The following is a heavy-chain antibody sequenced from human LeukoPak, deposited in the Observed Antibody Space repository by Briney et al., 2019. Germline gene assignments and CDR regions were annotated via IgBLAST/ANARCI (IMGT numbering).Heavy chain of an antibody. CDR3: ARGSAMITKALFLDY. V-gene: IGHV4-59*01. CDR2: IYYTGTT. D-gene: IGHD5-18*01. Sequence: PSETLSLTCTVSGGSISSYYWSWIRQPPGKGLEWIGYIYYTGTTNYNPSLKSRATISLDTSKNQFSLKLNSVTAADTAVYYCARGSAMITKALFLDYWGQGTLVTVSS. CDR1: GGSISSYY. J-gene: IGHJ4*02.